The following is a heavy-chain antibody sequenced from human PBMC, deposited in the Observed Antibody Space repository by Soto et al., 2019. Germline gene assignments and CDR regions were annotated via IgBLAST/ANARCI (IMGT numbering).Heavy chain of an antibody. CDR1: GFTFSTHW. D-gene: IGHD5-12*01. Sequence: EVQLVESGGGLVQPGGSLRLSCIASGFTFSTHWMHWVRQAPGKGLVWVSRVKYDGRTTSYADSLKGRCTISRDNAKNTVDLQMNSLRVDDTGVYYCARGLRNYYGVDVWGQGTTVTVSS. CDR2: VKYDGRTT. V-gene: IGHV3-74*01. J-gene: IGHJ6*02. CDR3: ARGLRNYYGVDV.